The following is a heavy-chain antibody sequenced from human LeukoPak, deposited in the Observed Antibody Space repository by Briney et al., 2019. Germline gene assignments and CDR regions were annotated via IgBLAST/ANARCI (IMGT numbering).Heavy chain of an antibody. CDR2: ISAYNGNT. J-gene: IGHJ4*02. Sequence: ASVKVSCKASGYTFTSYGISWVRQTPGQGLEWMGWISAYNGNTNYAQKLQGRVTMTTDTSTSTAYMELRSLRSDDTAVYYCARDGAYCGGDCYWYYFDYWGQGTLVTVSS. CDR1: GYTFTSYG. D-gene: IGHD2-21*02. CDR3: ARDGAYCGGDCYWYYFDY. V-gene: IGHV1-18*01.